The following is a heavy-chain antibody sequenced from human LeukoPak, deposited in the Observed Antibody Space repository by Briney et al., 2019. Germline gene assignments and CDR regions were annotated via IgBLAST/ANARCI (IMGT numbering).Heavy chain of an antibody. CDR3: ARNTSVALTGGRLNWFDP. D-gene: IGHD2-8*02. J-gene: IGHJ5*02. V-gene: IGHV4-39*01. CDR1: GGSISTSNYY. CDR2: FYNYGGP. Sequence: PSETLSLTCTVSGGSISTSNYYWGWIRQPPGKGLEWIDSFYNYGGPYYNPSLKSRVTMSVDTSKNEFSLKLTSVTAADTAVYYCARNTSVALTGGRLNWFDPWGQGTLVTVSS.